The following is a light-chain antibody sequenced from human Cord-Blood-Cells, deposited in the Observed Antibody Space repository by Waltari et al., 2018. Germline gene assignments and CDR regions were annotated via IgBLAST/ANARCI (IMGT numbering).Light chain of an antibody. J-gene: IGKJ2*01. CDR3: QQSDSTPYT. Sequence: IQMTQSPSSLSASVGDRVTITYRASQSISSYLNWYQQKPGKAPKLLIYAASSLQSGFPSRFSGSGSGTDFTLSISSLQPEDFATYDCQQSDSTPYTFGQGTKLEIK. CDR1: QSISSY. CDR2: AAS. V-gene: IGKV1-39*01.